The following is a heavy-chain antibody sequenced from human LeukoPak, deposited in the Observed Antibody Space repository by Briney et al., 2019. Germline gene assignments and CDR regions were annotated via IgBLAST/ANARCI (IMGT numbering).Heavy chain of an antibody. Sequence: SQTLSLTCTVSGGSISSGGYYWSWIRQHPGKGLEWIGYIYYSGSTYYNPSLKSRVTTSVDTSKNQFSLKLSSVTAADTAVYYCARETRGLFGWFDPWGQGTLATVSS. D-gene: IGHD2-2*01. CDR1: GGSISSGGYY. V-gene: IGHV4-31*03. CDR3: ARETRGLFGWFDP. CDR2: IYYSGST. J-gene: IGHJ5*02.